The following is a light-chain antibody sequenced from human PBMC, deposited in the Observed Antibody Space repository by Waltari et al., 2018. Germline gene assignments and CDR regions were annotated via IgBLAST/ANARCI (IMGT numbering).Light chain of an antibody. CDR1: QSISSW. CDR2: KAS. CDR3: QQYMSHTWT. Sequence: DIQTTQSPSTLSASVGDRVNIPRCASQSISSWLAWYQQKPGKALKLLIYKASSLERGVPARFSGSGSGTEFTLTSSSLQPDDFATYYCQQYMSHTWTGGQGTKVEIK. V-gene: IGKV1-5*03. J-gene: IGKJ1*01.